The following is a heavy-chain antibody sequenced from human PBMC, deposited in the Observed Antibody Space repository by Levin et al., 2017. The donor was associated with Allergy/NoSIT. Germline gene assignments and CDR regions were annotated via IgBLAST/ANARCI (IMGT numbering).Heavy chain of an antibody. Sequence: SETLSLTCTVSGGSISSYYWSWIRQPPGKGLEWIGYIYYSGSTNYNPSLKSRVTISVDTSKNQFSLKLSSVTAADTAVYYCARGLVVITPCDYWGQGTLVTVSS. CDR1: GGSISSYY. CDR3: ARGLVVITPCDY. CDR2: IYYSGST. J-gene: IGHJ4*02. V-gene: IGHV4-59*01. D-gene: IGHD3-22*01.